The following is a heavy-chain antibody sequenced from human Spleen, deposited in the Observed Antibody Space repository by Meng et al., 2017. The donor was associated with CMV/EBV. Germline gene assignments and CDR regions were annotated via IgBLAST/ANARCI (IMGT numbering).Heavy chain of an antibody. CDR2: MDPNSGNT. Sequence: TFTSYDINWVRQATGQGLEWMGWMDPNSGNTGYAQRFQGRVTMTRNTSISTAYMELSSLKSEDTAVYYCARTSSDFWSGYYGNWFDPWGQGTLVTVSS. J-gene: IGHJ5*02. D-gene: IGHD3-3*01. CDR3: ARTSSDFWSGYYGNWFDP. V-gene: IGHV1-8*01. CDR1: TFTSYD.